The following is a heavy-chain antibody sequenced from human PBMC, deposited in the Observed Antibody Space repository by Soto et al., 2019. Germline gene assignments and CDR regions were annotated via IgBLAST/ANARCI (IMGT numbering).Heavy chain of an antibody. V-gene: IGHV1-3*01. J-gene: IGHJ4*02. Sequence: ASVKVSCKASGYTFSSYAMHGVRQAPGQRLEWMGWINAGYGNTKSSQKFQDRVTISRDTSASTAYMELTSLRSEDTAVYYCARDTGDGTFDFWGQGTLVTVSS. CDR2: INAGYGNT. CDR1: GYTFSSYA. CDR3: ARDTGDGTFDF. D-gene: IGHD7-27*01.